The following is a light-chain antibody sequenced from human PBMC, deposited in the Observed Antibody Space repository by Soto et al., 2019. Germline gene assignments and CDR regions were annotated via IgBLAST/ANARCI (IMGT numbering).Light chain of an antibody. CDR2: GAS. J-gene: IGKJ2*01. CDR1: QSVSNDY. CDR3: QQYGTSPRT. V-gene: IGKV3-20*01. Sequence: EIVLTQSPGTLSLSPGERATLSCRASQSVSNDYLAWYQQKPGQAPRLLIYGASRRATGIPDRFSGSGSGTDFTLTTSRLEPEDFAVDYWQQYGTSPRTFGQGTKLGIK.